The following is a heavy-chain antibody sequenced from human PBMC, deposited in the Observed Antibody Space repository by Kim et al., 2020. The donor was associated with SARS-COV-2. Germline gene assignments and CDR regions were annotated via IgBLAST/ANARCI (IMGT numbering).Heavy chain of an antibody. J-gene: IGHJ4*02. Sequence: SETLSLTCTVSGGSISSGGYYWSWIRQHPGKGLEWIGYIYYSGSTYYNPSLKSRVTISVDTSKNQFSLKLSSVTAADTAVYYCARGKRIYDPFGAFKRYYFDYWGQGTLVTVSS. CDR1: GGSISSGGYY. CDR3: ARGKRIYDPFGAFKRYYFDY. D-gene: IGHD3-22*01. V-gene: IGHV4-31*03. CDR2: IYYSGST.